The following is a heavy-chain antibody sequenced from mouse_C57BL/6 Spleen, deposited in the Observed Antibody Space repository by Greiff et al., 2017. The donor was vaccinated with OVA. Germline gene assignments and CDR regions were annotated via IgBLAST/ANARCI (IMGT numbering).Heavy chain of an antibody. V-gene: IGHV1-26*01. CDR3: ARGSRGYFEV. J-gene: IGHJ1*03. D-gene: IGHD1-1*01. Sequence: VQLQQSGPELVKPGASVKISCKASGYTFTDYYMNWVKQSHGKSLEWIGDINPNNGGTSYNQKFKGKATLTVDKSSSTAYMELRSLTSEDSAVYYCARGSRGYFEVWGTGTTVTVSS. CDR1: GYTFTDYY. CDR2: INPNNGGT.